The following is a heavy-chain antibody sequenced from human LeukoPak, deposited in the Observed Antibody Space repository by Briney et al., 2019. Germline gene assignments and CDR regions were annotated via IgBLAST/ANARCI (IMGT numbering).Heavy chain of an antibody. Sequence: SETLSLTCTVSGGSISSYYWSWIRQPPGKGLEWIGYIYYSGSTNYNPSLKSRVTISVDTSKNQFSMKLSSVTAADTAVYYCARGGSGSGMDVWGKGTTVTVSS. V-gene: IGHV4-59*01. J-gene: IGHJ6*04. CDR3: ARGGSGSGMDV. CDR2: IYYSGST. D-gene: IGHD6-19*01. CDR1: GGSISSYY.